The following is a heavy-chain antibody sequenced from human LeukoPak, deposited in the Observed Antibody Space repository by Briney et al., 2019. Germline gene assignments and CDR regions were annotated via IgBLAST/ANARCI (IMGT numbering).Heavy chain of an antibody. D-gene: IGHD3-3*01. J-gene: IGHJ4*02. CDR3: AKKVGVFGGGFYVDFDY. CDR2: ISGSGGST. V-gene: IGHV3-23*01. CDR1: GFTFSSYA. Sequence: GGSLRLSCAASGFTFSSYAMSWVRQAPGKGLEWVSAISGSGGSTYYADSVKGRFTISRDNSKNTLYLQMNSLRAEDTAVYYCAKKVGVFGGGFYVDFDYWGQGTLVTVSS.